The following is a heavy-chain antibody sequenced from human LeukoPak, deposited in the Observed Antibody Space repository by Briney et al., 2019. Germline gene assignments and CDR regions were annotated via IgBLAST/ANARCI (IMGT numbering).Heavy chain of an antibody. J-gene: IGHJ4*02. CDR2: IIPILGIA. D-gene: IGHD3-10*01. V-gene: IGHV1-69*04. CDR3: AYGSGSCRTPSGY. Sequence: ASVKVSCKASGGTFSSYAISWVRQAPGQGLEWMGRIIPILGIANYAQKFQGRVTITADKSTSTAYMELSSLRSEDTAVYYCAYGSGSCRTPSGYWGQGTLVTVSS. CDR1: GGTFSSYA.